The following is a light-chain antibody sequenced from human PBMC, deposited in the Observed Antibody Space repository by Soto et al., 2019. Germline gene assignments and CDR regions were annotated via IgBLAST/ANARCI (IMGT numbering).Light chain of an antibody. CDR2: DAS. Sequence: EMVLTQSPATLSLSPGERATLSCRASQSVSSNLGWYQQKPGQAPRLLISDASNRATGIPARFSGSGSGTDFTLTISSLEPEDFAVYYCQQRSNWITFGQGTRLEIK. J-gene: IGKJ5*01. CDR1: QSVSSN. CDR3: QQRSNWIT. V-gene: IGKV3-11*01.